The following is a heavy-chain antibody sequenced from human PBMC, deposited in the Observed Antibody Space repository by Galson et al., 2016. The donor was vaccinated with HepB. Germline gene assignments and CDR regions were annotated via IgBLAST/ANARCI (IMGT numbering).Heavy chain of an antibody. D-gene: IGHD3-16*02. CDR1: GFTFDDYG. CDR2: LNWNGGST. CDR3: ARGNYVWGNYRYTLDY. J-gene: IGHJ4*02. V-gene: IGHV3-20*04. Sequence: SLRLSCAASGFTFDDYGMNWVRQAPGPGLEWVSGLNWNGGSTAYADSVTGRFTISRDNAKNSLYLQMNSLGAEDTALYYCARGNYVWGNYRYTLDYWGQGTLVTVSS.